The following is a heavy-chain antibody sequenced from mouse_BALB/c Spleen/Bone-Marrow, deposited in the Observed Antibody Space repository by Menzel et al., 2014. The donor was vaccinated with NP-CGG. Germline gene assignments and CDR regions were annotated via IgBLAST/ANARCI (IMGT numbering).Heavy chain of an antibody. V-gene: IGHV5-9-3*01. CDR3: ARPRMITTSFDV. Sequence: EVKLVESGGGLVKPGGSLKLSCAASGFTFSTYAMSWVRQTPEKRLEWVATINSGGTYIYYADSVKGRFTISRDNAKNTLYLQMSSLRSEDTAMFYCARPRMITTSFDVWGAGTTVTVS. J-gene: IGHJ1*01. D-gene: IGHD2-4*01. CDR2: INSGGTYI. CDR1: GFTFSTYA.